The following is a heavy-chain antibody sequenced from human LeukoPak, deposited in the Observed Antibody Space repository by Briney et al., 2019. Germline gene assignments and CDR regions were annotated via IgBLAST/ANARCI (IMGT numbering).Heavy chain of an antibody. Sequence: SQTLSLTCTVSGGSISSGDYYWSWIRQPPGKGLEWIGSIYYSGSTYYNPSLKSRVTISVDTSKNQFSLKLSSVTAADTAVYYCARGAIEYDFWSGLTTFDPWGQGTLVTVSS. CDR3: ARGAIEYDFWSGLTTFDP. D-gene: IGHD3-3*01. CDR1: GGSISSGDYY. CDR2: IYYSGST. J-gene: IGHJ5*02. V-gene: IGHV4-39*07.